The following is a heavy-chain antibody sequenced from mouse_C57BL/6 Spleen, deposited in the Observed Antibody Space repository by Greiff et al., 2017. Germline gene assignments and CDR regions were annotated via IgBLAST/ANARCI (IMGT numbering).Heavy chain of an antibody. Sequence: VQLQQPGAELVRPGSSVKLSCKASGYTFTSYWMHWVKQRPIQGLEWIGNIDPSDSETHYNQKFKDKATLTVDKSSSTAYMQLSSLTSEDSAVYYCASGRYGYLGYLDYWGQGTTLTVSS. CDR3: ASGRYGYLGYLDY. CDR1: GYTFTSYW. CDR2: IDPSDSET. V-gene: IGHV1-52*01. D-gene: IGHD2-2*01. J-gene: IGHJ2*01.